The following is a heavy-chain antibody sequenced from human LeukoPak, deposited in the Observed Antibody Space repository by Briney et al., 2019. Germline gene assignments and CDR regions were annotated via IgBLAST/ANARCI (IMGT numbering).Heavy chain of an antibody. CDR3: ARNYGSGSLGFDY. CDR1: GGSISSYY. Sequence: MPSETLSLTCTVSGGSISSYYWSWIRQPPGKGLEWIGYIYYSGSTNYNPSLKSRVTISVDTSKNQFSLKLSSVTAADTAVYYCARNYGSGSLGFDYWGQGTLVTVSS. J-gene: IGHJ4*02. V-gene: IGHV4-59*01. D-gene: IGHD3-10*01. CDR2: IYYSGST.